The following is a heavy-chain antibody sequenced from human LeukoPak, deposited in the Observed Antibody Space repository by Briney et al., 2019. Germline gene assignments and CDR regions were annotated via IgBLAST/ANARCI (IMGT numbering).Heavy chain of an antibody. J-gene: IGHJ4*02. D-gene: IGHD4-17*01. Sequence: GGPLRLSCTASGFTFGDYAMSWFRQAPGKGLEWVSNVRPGDSARSYADSVRGRFTISRDDAKNSLYLQMNSLRDEDTAVYYCATDSHYAFDFWGLGTLVTVSS. V-gene: IGHV3-48*02. CDR1: GFTFGDYA. CDR2: VRPGDSAR. CDR3: ATDSHYAFDF.